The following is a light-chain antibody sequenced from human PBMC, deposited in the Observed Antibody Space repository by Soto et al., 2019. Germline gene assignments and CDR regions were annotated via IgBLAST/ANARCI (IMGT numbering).Light chain of an antibody. J-gene: IGLJ2*01. CDR1: SSDVGSYNL. V-gene: IGLV2-23*02. CDR2: EVS. Sequence: QSALTQPASVSGSPGQSITISCTGTSSDVGSYNLVSWYQQHPGKAPKLIIYEVSKRPSGVSDRFSGSKSGNMASLTISGLQADDEADYYCCSYATPRLFGGGTKLTVL. CDR3: CSYATPRL.